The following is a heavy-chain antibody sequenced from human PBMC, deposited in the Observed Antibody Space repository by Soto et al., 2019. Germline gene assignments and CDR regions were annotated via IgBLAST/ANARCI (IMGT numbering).Heavy chain of an antibody. CDR3: ARVAVATIHSSYSSCWDNWFDP. CDR1: GDSVSSNSAA. J-gene: IGHJ5*02. V-gene: IGHV6-1*01. CDR2: TYYRSKWYN. D-gene: IGHD5-12*01. Sequence: PSQTLSLTCAISGDSVSSNSAAWNWIRQSPSRGLEWLGRTYYRSKWYNDYAVSVKSRITINPDTSKNQFSLQLNSVTPEDTAVYYCARVAVATIHSSYSSCWDNWFDPWGQRTLVTVSS.